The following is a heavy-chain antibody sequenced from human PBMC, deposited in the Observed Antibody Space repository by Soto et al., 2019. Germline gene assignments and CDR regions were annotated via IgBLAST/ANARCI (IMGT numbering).Heavy chain of an antibody. J-gene: IGHJ6*02. CDR1: GFTVSSNY. Sequence: GGSLRLSCAASGFTVSSNYMSWVRQAPGKGLEWVSVIYTGGSTSYADSVKGRFTISRDNSKNTVYLQMNSLRAEDTAVYYCARDPVATIGLRSDYGMDVWGQGTTVTVSS. CDR3: ARDPVATIGLRSDYGMDV. D-gene: IGHD5-12*01. V-gene: IGHV3-53*01. CDR2: IYTGGST.